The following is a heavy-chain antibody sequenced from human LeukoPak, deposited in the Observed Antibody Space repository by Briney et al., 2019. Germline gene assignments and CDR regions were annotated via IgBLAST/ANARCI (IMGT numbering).Heavy chain of an antibody. CDR3: ARSPENDY. CDR1: GYTFTSYE. CDR2: MNPNSGNT. V-gene: IGHV1-8*01. D-gene: IGHD1-14*01. Sequence: EGSVKVSCEASGYTFTSYEINWVRHATGQGLEWRGCMNPNSGNTGYAQKFQGRVTMTRNTSISTAYMELSSLRSEDTAVYYCARSPENDYWGQGPGVTVS. J-gene: IGHJ4*02.